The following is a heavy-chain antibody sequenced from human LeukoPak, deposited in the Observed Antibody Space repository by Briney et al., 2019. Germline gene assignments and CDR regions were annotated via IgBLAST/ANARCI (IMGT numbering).Heavy chain of an antibody. Sequence: GGSLRLSCAASGFTFSSYSMNWVRQAPGKGLEWVSYISSSSSTIYYADSVKGRFTISRDNSKNTLYLQMNSLRAEDTAVYYCAKDTSIAAAGSLFDYWGQGTLVTVSS. CDR1: GFTFSSYS. D-gene: IGHD6-13*01. CDR2: ISSSSSTI. J-gene: IGHJ4*02. CDR3: AKDTSIAAAGSLFDY. V-gene: IGHV3-48*01.